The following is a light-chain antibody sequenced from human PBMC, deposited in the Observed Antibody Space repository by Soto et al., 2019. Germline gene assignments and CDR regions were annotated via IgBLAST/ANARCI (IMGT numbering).Light chain of an antibody. CDR1: HRVRSY. CDR3: QQYNIYPWT. V-gene: IGKV3-15*01. CDR2: ATS. Sequence: EIVMTQSPATLSVSPGESATLSCRAIHRVRSYLAWYQQKPGQAPRVXIFATSPRDTGIPARFSGSGAGTEFTLSISSLQPDDVATDYCQQYNIYPWTFGQGTKVDIK. J-gene: IGKJ1*01.